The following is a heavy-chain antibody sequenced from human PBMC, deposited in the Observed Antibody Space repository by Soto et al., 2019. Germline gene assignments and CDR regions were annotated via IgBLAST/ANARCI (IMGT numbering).Heavy chain of an antibody. Sequence: SETLSLTCTVSCASISNVTFYWAWIRQPPGKGLEWIATISYSETNYYNPSLQSRLTRYVDKSKNLLSLKLTSVTAADTAVYYCACPLGGYFDFWGQGTLVTVSS. CDR2: ISYSETN. CDR1: CASISNVTFY. D-gene: IGHD3-16*01. CDR3: ACPLGGYFDF. V-gene: IGHV4-39*01. J-gene: IGHJ4*02.